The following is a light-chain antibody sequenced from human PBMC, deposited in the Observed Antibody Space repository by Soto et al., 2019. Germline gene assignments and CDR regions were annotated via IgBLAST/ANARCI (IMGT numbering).Light chain of an antibody. Sequence: QSVLTQPASVSGSPGQSITISCTGTSSDFGGYNYVSWYQQHPGKAPKLMIYDASDRPSGVSNRFSGSKSGNTASLTISGLQAEDEADYYCSSYTSGGTDFVFGAGTKVTVL. CDR1: SSDFGGYNY. CDR2: DAS. V-gene: IGLV2-14*03. J-gene: IGLJ1*01. CDR3: SSYTSGGTDFV.